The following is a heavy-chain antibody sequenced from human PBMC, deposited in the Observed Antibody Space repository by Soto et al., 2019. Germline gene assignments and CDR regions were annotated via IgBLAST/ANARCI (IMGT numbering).Heavy chain of an antibody. V-gene: IGHV4-61*05. J-gene: IGHJ4*02. CDR2: VYYSGST. CDR3: ARHTAMVLFDY. CDR1: GGSISSGDYY. D-gene: IGHD5-18*01. Sequence: TLSLTCTVSGGSISSGDYYWGWIRQPPGKGLEWIGYVYYSGSTNYNPSLKNRITISIDMPKNQFSLNLSSVTAADTAVYYCARHTAMVLFDYWGRGTLVTVSS.